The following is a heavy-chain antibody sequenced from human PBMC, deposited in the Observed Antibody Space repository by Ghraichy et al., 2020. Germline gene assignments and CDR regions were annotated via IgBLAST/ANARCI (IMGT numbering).Heavy chain of an antibody. V-gene: IGHV4-59*01. Sequence: SETLSLTCTVSGGSISSYYWSSIRQPPGKGLEWIGYIYYSGSTNYNPSLKSRVTISVDTSKHQFSLKLSSVTAADTAVYYCARAWQYWFDPWGQGSLVTVSS. CDR2: IYYSGST. CDR3: ARAWQYWFDP. J-gene: IGHJ5*02. CDR1: GGSISSYY.